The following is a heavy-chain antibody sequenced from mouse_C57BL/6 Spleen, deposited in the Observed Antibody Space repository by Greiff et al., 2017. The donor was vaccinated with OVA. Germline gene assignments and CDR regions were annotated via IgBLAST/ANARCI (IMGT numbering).Heavy chain of an antibody. Sequence: VQLQQSGPELVKPGASVKMSCKASGYTFTDYNMPWVKQSHGKSLEWIGYINPTNGGPSYTQKFKGKATLTVNKSSSTAYMELRSLTSDDAAVYYGARGAYDYDEGCAYWGQGTLVTVSA. CDR2: INPTNGGP. CDR3: ARGAYDYDEGCAY. V-gene: IGHV1-22*01. D-gene: IGHD2-4*01. J-gene: IGHJ3*01. CDR1: GYTFTDYN.